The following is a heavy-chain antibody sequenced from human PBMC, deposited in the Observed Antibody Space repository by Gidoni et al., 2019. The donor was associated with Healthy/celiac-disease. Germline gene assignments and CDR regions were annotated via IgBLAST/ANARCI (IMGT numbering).Heavy chain of an antibody. CDR2: ISSSSSYI. CDR1: GFPFSSYS. V-gene: IGHV3-21*01. J-gene: IGHJ4*02. Sequence: EVQLVESGGGLVKPGGSLRLSCAASGFPFSSYSMNWVRQAPGKGLEWVSSISSSSSYIYYADSVKGRFTISRDNAKNSLYLQMNSLRAEDTAVYYCARDLNYYDSSGYYWGDYWGQGTLVTVSS. CDR3: ARDLNYYDSSGYYWGDY. D-gene: IGHD3-22*01.